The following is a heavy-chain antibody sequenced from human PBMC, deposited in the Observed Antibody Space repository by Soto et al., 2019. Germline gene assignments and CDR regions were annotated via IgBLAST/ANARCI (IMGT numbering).Heavy chain of an antibody. Sequence: GGSLRLSCAASGFTFSSYWMHWVRQAPGKGLVWVSRINSDGSSTSYADSVKGRFTISRHNAKNALYLQMNSLRAEDTAVYYCASGYRQLDYWGQGTLVTVSS. D-gene: IGHD5-18*01. V-gene: IGHV3-74*01. CDR2: INSDGSST. CDR1: GFTFSSYW. J-gene: IGHJ4*02. CDR3: ASGYRQLDY.